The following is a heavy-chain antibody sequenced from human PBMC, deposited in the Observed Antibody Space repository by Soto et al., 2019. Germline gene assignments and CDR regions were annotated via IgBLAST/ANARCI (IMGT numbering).Heavy chain of an antibody. J-gene: IGHJ4*02. D-gene: IGHD4-17*01. Sequence: QVQLVESGGGLVKPGGSLRLSCAASGFTFSDYYMSWIRQAPGKGLEWVSYISSSSTYTRFADSVKGRFTISRDNAKNSLYLQMNSLRAEDTAVYYCARQEVTTVGYFDYWGQGTLVTVSS. CDR2: ISSSSTYT. CDR1: GFTFSDYY. V-gene: IGHV3-11*06. CDR3: ARQEVTTVGYFDY.